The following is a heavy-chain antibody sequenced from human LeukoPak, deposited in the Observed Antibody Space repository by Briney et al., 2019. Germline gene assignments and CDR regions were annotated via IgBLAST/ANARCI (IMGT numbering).Heavy chain of an antibody. CDR2: ISSSSSYI. J-gene: IGHJ4*02. CDR3: ARDLYDSGAYSSPIDY. CDR1: GFTLSNAW. Sequence: PGGSLRLSCAASGFTLSNAWMSWVRQAPGKGLEWVSSISSSSSYIHSADSVKGRFTISRDNAKNSLYLQMNSLRAEDTAVYYCARDLYDSGAYSSPIDYWGQGTLVTVSS. V-gene: IGHV3-21*01. D-gene: IGHD3-22*01.